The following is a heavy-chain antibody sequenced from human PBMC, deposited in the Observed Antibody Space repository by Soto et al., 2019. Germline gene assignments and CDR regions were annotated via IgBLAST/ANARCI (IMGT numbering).Heavy chain of an antibody. Sequence: PGGSLRLSCAASGFTFSSYGMHWVRQAPGKGLEWVAVISYDGSNKYYADSVKGRFTISRDNSKNTLYLQMNSLRAEDTAVYYCAKAMFVSGLSAYFDYWGQGTLVTVSS. CDR1: GFTFSSYG. CDR3: AKAMFVSGLSAYFDY. D-gene: IGHD3-10*02. J-gene: IGHJ4*02. CDR2: ISYDGSNK. V-gene: IGHV3-30*18.